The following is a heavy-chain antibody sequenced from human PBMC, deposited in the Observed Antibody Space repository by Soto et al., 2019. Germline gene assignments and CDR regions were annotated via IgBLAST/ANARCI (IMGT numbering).Heavy chain of an antibody. Sequence: QVQLVESGGGLVKPGGSLRLSCAASGFTFSDFYMSWIRQAPGKGLEWISYISSGSTNIFYADSVKGRFTVSRDNAKNSVYLQMDSLRAEDTAVYYCARDLNAAGSVYWGQGTLVTVSA. D-gene: IGHD1-1*01. V-gene: IGHV3-11*01. CDR2: ISSGSTNI. CDR1: GFTFSDFY. CDR3: ARDLNAAGSVY. J-gene: IGHJ4*02.